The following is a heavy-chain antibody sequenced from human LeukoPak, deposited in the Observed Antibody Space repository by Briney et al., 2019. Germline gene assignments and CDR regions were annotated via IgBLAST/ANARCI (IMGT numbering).Heavy chain of an antibody. CDR3: ATIRGGRAPSTYYYYMDV. CDR1: GYSFTSYW. CDR2: IYPGDSET. Sequence: GESLKISCKGSGYSFTSYWIGWVRQMPGKGLEWMGSIYPGDSETRYSPSFKGRVTISADKSINTAYLQWNSLKASDSAMYFCATIRGGRAPSTYYYYMDVWGKGTTVTIS. V-gene: IGHV5-51*01. J-gene: IGHJ6*03. D-gene: IGHD3-10*01.